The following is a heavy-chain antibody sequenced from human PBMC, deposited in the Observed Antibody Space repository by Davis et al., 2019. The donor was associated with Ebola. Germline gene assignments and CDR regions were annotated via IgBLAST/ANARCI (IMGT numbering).Heavy chain of an antibody. V-gene: IGHV1-2*06. Sequence: AASVKVSCKTSGYTFTGYFIHWVRQAPGQGLEWMGRISPNSGGTNYPQKFQGRVTMTTDTSISTVYMELSSLRSEDTAMYYCARVTDYDSSDEADWGWFDPWGQGTLVTVSS. CDR1: GYTFTGYF. CDR3: ARVTDYDSSDEADWGWFDP. CDR2: ISPNSGGT. D-gene: IGHD3-22*01. J-gene: IGHJ5*02.